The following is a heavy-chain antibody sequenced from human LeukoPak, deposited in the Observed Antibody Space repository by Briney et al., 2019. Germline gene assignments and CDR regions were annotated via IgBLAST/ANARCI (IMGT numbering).Heavy chain of an antibody. CDR1: GGSISSYY. D-gene: IGHD1-14*01. J-gene: IGHJ4*02. CDR3: AREQRGMRYFSY. V-gene: IGHV4-59*01. CDR2: IYYSGST. Sequence: SETLSLTCTVSGGSISSYYWRWIRQPPGKGLEWIGYIYYSGSTNYNPSLKSRVTISVDTSKNQFSLKLSSVTAADTAVYYCAREQRGMRYFSYWGQGTLVTVSS.